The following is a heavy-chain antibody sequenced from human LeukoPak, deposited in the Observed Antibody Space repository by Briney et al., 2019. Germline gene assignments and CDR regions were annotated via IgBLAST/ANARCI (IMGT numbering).Heavy chain of an antibody. CDR1: GYNFRAYY. V-gene: IGHV1-2*02. CDR2: IRPMTGDT. CDR3: GRGVQSFDP. J-gene: IGHJ5*02. Sequence: ASVMVSWKASGYNFRAYYIHWVRQAPGQGLEWLGYIRPMTGDTNYAQKFQDRVTFSMDTSTATAYMELRSLRSDDTAFYYCGRGVQSFDPWGQGTLVTVSS.